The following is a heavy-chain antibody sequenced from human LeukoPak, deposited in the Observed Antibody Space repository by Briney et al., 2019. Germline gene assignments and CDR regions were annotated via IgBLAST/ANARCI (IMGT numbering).Heavy chain of an antibody. J-gene: IGHJ6*03. CDR2: IYYSGST. CDR1: GGSISSYY. D-gene: IGHD6-13*01. Sequence: SETLSLTCTVSGGSISSYYWSWIRQPPGKGLEWIGYIYYSGSTNYNPSLKSRVTMSVDTSKNQFSLKLSSVTAADTAVYYCARDTAAVSYYYYYMDVWGKGTTVTISS. V-gene: IGHV4-59*12. CDR3: ARDTAAVSYYYYYMDV.